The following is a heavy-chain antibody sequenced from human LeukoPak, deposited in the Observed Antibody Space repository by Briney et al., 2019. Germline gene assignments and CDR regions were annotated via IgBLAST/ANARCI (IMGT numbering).Heavy chain of an antibody. CDR1: GFTFSSYA. V-gene: IGHV3-23*01. CDR2: IVGSGDAT. CDR3: AKRDYGHDSAPPLLNY. J-gene: IGHJ4*02. Sequence: GGSLRLSCAASGFTFSSYAMSWVRQAPGKGLEWVANIVGSGDATYYADSVKGRFTISRDNSNNMLYLQMNSLRAEDTALYYCAKRDYGHDSAPPLLNYWGQGTLVTVSS. D-gene: IGHD4-17*01.